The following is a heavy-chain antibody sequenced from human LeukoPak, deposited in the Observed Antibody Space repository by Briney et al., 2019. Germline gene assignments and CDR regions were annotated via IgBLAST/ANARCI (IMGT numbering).Heavy chain of an antibody. V-gene: IGHV3-23*01. Sequence: GGSLRLSCAASGFTFSSYAMSWVRQAPWERLQWVSGISDSGGNTYYADSVRGRFTISRDNSKNTLYLQMNSLRAEDTAVYYCARHRSSWLIDYWGQGTLVTVSS. CDR3: ARHRSSWLIDY. CDR1: GFTFSSYA. D-gene: IGHD6-6*01. CDR2: ISDSGGNT. J-gene: IGHJ4*02.